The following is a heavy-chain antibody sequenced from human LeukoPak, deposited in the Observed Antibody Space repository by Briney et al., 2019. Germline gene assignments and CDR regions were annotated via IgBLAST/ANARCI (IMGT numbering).Heavy chain of an antibody. V-gene: IGHV4-39*07. D-gene: IGHD6-13*01. J-gene: IGHJ5*02. Sequence: SETLSLTCTVSGGSISSSSYYWGWIRQPPGKGLEWIGSIYYSGSTYYNPSLKSRVTISVDTSKNQFSLKLSSVTAADTAVYYCARVNAGSSWYLFDPWGQGTLVTVSS. CDR3: ARVNAGSSWYLFDP. CDR2: IYYSGST. CDR1: GGSISSSSYY.